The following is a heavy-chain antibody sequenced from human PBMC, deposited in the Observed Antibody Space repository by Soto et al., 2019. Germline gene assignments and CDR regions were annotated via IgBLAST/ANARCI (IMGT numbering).Heavy chain of an antibody. CDR1: GGSFSGYY. D-gene: IGHD3-10*02. CDR3: ARGSVGGRRYVVLGY. Sequence: QVQLQQWGAGLLKPSETLSLTCAVYGGSFSGYYWSWIRQPPGKGLEWIGDINHSGSTNYNPSLTSRVTLSVDPSKIQFSLQLSSVTAAVTAVYYCARGSVGGRRYVVLGYWGQGTLVTV. J-gene: IGHJ4*02. V-gene: IGHV4-34*01. CDR2: INHSGST.